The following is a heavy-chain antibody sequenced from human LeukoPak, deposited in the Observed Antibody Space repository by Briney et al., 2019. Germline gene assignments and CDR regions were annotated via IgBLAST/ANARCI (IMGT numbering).Heavy chain of an antibody. J-gene: IGHJ4*02. CDR1: GFTFSSYS. Sequence: GGSLRLSCAASGFTFSSYSMNWVRQAPGKGLEWVSSISSSSSYIYYADSVKGRFTISRDNAKNSLYLQMNSLRAEDTAVYYCARDDLGYSYGYGYWGQGTLVTVSS. CDR3: ARDDLGYSYGYGY. V-gene: IGHV3-21*01. D-gene: IGHD5-18*01. CDR2: ISSSSSYI.